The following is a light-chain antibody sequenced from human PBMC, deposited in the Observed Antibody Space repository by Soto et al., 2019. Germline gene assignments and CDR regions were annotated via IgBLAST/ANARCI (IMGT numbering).Light chain of an antibody. CDR2: EGS. CDR3: CSYAGSSTSV. CDR1: SSDVGSYNL. V-gene: IGLV2-23*01. Sequence: QSALTQPASVSGSPGQSITISCTGTSSDVGSYNLVSWYQQHPGKAPKLMIYEGSKRPSGVSNRFSGSRSGNTASLTISGLQAEDEADYYCCSYAGSSTSVFGNGTKLTVL. J-gene: IGLJ1*01.